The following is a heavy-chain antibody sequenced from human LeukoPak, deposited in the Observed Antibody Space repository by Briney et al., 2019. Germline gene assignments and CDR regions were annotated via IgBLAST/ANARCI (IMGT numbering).Heavy chain of an antibody. CDR1: GGSISSGSYY. CDR3: ARERLIVVVPNWFDP. Sequence: SETLSLTCTVSGGSISSGSYYWSWIRQPAGKGLEWIGRIYTSGSTNYNPSLKSRVTISVDTSKNQFSLKLSSVTAADTAVYYCARERLIVVVPNWFDPWGQGTLVTVSS. J-gene: IGHJ5*02. CDR2: IYTSGST. D-gene: IGHD2-2*01. V-gene: IGHV4-61*02.